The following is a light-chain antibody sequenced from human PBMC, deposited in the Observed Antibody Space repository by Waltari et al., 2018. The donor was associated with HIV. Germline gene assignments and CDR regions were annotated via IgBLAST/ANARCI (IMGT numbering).Light chain of an antibody. CDR3: TSYISSSIPV. V-gene: IGLV2-14*01. J-gene: IGLJ3*02. CDR1: SSDISIYNS. Sequence: QSALTQPASLSGSPGQPITISCTGTSSDISIYNSVSWYPHHPGKAPKVTIYEVTNRPSGISNRFSGSKSGDTASLTISGLQAEDEADYFCTSYISSSIPVFGGGTKLTVL. CDR2: EVT.